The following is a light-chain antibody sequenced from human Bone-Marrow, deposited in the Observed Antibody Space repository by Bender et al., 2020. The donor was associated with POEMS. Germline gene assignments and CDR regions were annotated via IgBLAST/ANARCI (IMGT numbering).Light chain of an antibody. CDR3: AVWDDSLNGWV. J-gene: IGLJ3*02. CDR2: SSH. Sequence: QSVMTQARSASGTPGQTVTISCFGSTSNVGAHAVNWYQHLPGTAPKLLIYSSHRRPSEVPDRFSGSRSGTSASLAISGLQSEDEADYYCAVWDDSLNGWVFGGGTKLTVL. V-gene: IGLV1-44*01. CDR1: TSNVGAHA.